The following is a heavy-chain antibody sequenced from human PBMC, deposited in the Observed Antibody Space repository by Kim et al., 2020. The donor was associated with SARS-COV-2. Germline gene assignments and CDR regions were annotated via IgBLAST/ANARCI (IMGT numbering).Heavy chain of an antibody. D-gene: IGHD6-13*01. CDR3: ARVRAQHLNTLDY. CDR1: GFTFSSYW. V-gene: IGHV3-74*01. CDR2: ITSDGSGT. Sequence: GGSLRLSCAASGFTFSSYWMHWVRQAPGKGLVWVSRITSDGSGTSYADSVKGRFTISRDNAKNTLYLQMNSLRAEDTAVYYCARVRAQHLNTLDYWGQGTLVTLSS. J-gene: IGHJ4*02.